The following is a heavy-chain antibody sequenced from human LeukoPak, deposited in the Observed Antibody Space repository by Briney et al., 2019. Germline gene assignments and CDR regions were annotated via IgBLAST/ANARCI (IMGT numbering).Heavy chain of an antibody. CDR3: AKDPNGDYIGTFDI. CDR2: ISYDGSNK. V-gene: IGHV3-30-3*01. J-gene: IGHJ3*02. Sequence: GGSLRLSCAASGFTFSSYAMHWVRQAPGKGLEWVAVISYDGSNKYYADSVKGRFTISRDNSKNTLYLQMNSLRAEDTAVYFCAKDPNGDYIGTFDIWGQGTMVTVSS. CDR1: GFTFSSYA. D-gene: IGHD4-17*01.